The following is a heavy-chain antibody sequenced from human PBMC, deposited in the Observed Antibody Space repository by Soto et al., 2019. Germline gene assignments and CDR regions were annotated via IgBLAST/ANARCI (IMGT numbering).Heavy chain of an antibody. D-gene: IGHD3-3*01. Sequence: EVQLVESGGGVVRPGGSLRLSCAASGFTFDDYGMSWVREAPGKGLEWVAGVNWNGDNIGYADSVKGRFTISRDNAKSSLYLHMSSLRAEDTALYHCARSNYYNDFWSPYDCWGQGTLVTVPS. J-gene: IGHJ4*02. CDR2: VNWNGDNI. CDR3: ARSNYYNDFWSPYDC. CDR1: GFTFDDYG. V-gene: IGHV3-20*01.